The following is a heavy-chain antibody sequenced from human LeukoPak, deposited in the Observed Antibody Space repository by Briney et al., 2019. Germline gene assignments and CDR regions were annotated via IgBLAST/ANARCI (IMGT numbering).Heavy chain of an antibody. D-gene: IGHD3-22*01. J-gene: IGHJ2*01. CDR2: IYTSGST. CDR3: TRDGYYYDTSATNWYFDL. V-gene: IGHV4-61*09. Sequence: SQTLSLTCTVSGGSISSGTYYWSWIRQPAGKGLEWIGHIYTSGSTNYNPSLKSRVTISVDTSKNQFSLRLSSVTAADTAVYYCTRDGYYYDTSATNWYFDLWGRGTLVTVSS. CDR1: GGSISSGTYY.